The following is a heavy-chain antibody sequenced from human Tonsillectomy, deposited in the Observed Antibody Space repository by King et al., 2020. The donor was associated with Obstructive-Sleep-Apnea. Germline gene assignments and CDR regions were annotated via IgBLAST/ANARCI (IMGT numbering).Heavy chain of an antibody. CDR2: INPDSGGT. CDR1: GYTFTGYY. CDR3: ARETVGGLAVVPGDVFDI. Sequence: VQLVESGAEVKRPGASVKVSCKASGYTFTGYYLHWVRQAPGQGLEWMGWINPDSGGTNYAQKFQGRVTMTRDTSISTGYMELSSLRSDDTAVYYCARETVGGLAVVPGDVFDIWGQGTMVTVSS. D-gene: IGHD6-19*01. V-gene: IGHV1-2*02. J-gene: IGHJ3*02.